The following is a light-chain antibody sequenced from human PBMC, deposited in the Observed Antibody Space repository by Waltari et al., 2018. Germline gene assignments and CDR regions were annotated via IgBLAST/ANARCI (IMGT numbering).Light chain of an antibody. J-gene: IGKJ2*01. CDR1: ERVSRSY. Sequence: EIVLTQSPDTLSFSPGEPATLPCRASERVSRSYIAWYQQKRGQAPRLLIYGASSRATGIPDRFSGSGSGTDFTLTINRLEPEDFAVYYCQLYGSSPRYTFGQGTKLEIK. CDR2: GAS. CDR3: QLYGSSPRYT. V-gene: IGKV3-20*01.